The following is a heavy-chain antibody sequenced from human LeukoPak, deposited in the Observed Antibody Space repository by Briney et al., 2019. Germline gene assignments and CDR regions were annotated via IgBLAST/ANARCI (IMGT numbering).Heavy chain of an antibody. CDR1: GYTFTGYY. CDR3: ARATIPSYYYDSSAYPRDY. D-gene: IGHD3-22*01. V-gene: IGHV1-2*02. J-gene: IGHJ4*02. Sequence: ASVKVSCKASGYTFTGYYMHWVRQAPGQGLEWMGWINPNSGGTNYAQKFQGRVTMTRDTSISTAYMELSRLRSDDTAVYYCARATIPSYYYDSSAYPRDYWGQGTLVTVSS. CDR2: INPNSGGT.